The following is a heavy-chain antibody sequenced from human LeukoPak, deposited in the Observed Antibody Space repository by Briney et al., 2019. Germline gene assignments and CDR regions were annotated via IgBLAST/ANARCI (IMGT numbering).Heavy chain of an antibody. D-gene: IGHD2-15*01. J-gene: IGHJ4*02. Sequence: SQTLSLTCAVSGGSISSGGYSWSWIRQPPGKGLEWIRYIYHSGSTYYNPSLKSRVTISVDRSKNQFSLKLSSVTAADTAVYYCARYGRDCSGGSCRFYFDYWGQGTLVTVSS. CDR2: IYHSGST. CDR1: GGSISSGGYS. CDR3: ARYGRDCSGGSCRFYFDY. V-gene: IGHV4-30-2*01.